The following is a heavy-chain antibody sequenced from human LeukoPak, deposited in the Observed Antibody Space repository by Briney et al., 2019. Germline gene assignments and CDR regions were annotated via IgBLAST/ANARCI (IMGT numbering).Heavy chain of an antibody. V-gene: IGHV1-2*06. CDR1: GYTFTGYY. J-gene: IGHJ4*02. Sequence: ASVKVSCKASGYTFTGYYMHWVRQAPGQGLEWMGRINPNSGGTNYAQKFQGRVTMTRDTSISTAYTELSRLRSDDTAMYYCARGLYCSGGSCYGSDYWGQGTLVTVSS. CDR3: ARGLYCSGGSCYGSDY. CDR2: INPNSGGT. D-gene: IGHD2-15*01.